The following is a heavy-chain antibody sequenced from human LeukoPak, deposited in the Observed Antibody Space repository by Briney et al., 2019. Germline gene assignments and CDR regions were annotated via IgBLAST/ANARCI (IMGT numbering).Heavy chain of an antibody. CDR2: ISSSGSTI. J-gene: IGHJ4*02. CDR3: AREGFTLDY. Sequence: GGSLRRSCAASGFTFSSYEMNWVRQAPGKGLEWVSYISSSGSTIYYADSVKGRFTISRDNAKNSLYLQMNSLRAEDTAVYYCAREGFTLDYWGQGTLVTVSS. V-gene: IGHV3-48*03. CDR1: GFTFSSYE.